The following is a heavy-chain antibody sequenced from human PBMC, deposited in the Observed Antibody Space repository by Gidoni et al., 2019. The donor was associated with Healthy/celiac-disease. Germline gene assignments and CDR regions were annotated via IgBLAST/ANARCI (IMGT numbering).Heavy chain of an antibody. V-gene: IGHV3-23*01. CDR1: GFTFSSYA. CDR2: SSGSGGST. D-gene: IGHD2-2*02. J-gene: IGHJ4*02. CDR3: AKDLPKYCSSTSCYSFFDY. Sequence: VQLLESGGGLVQPGGSLRLSCAASGFTFSSYAMSWVRQAPGKGLEWVSASSGSGGSTYYADSVKGRFTISRDNSKNTLYLQMNSLRAEDTAVYYCAKDLPKYCSSTSCYSFFDYWGQGTLVTVSS.